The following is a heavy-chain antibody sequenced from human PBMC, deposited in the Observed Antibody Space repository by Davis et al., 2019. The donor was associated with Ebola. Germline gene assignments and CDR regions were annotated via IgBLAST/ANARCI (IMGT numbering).Heavy chain of an antibody. V-gene: IGHV4-30-2*01. J-gene: IGHJ4*02. D-gene: IGHD5-18*01. Sequence: SETLSLTCTVSGGSVSSGSYYWSWIRQPPGKGLEWIGYIYHSGSTYYNPSLKSRVTISVDRSKNQFSLKLSSVTAADTAVYYCARRGYSYGYDYWGQGTLVTVSS. CDR3: ARRGYSYGYDY. CDR2: IYHSGST. CDR1: GGSVSSGSYY.